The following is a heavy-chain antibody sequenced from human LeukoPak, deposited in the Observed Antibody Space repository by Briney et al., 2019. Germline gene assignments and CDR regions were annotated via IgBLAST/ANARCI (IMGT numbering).Heavy chain of an antibody. CDR3: ARDPGGYYDSSGYYSHVGYFDY. D-gene: IGHD3-22*01. J-gene: IGHJ4*02. V-gene: IGHV4-59*01. CDR2: IYYSGST. Sequence: PSETLSLTCTVSGGSISSYYWNWIRQPPGKGLEWIGYIYYSGSTNYNPSLKSRVTISVDTSKNKFSLKLSSVTAADTAVYYCARDPGGYYDSSGYYSHVGYFDYWGQGTLVTVSS. CDR1: GGSISSYY.